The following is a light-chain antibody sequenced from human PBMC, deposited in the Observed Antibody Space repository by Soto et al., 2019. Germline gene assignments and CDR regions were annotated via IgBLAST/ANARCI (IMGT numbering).Light chain of an antibody. CDR3: QSYDSSLSYGV. CDR2: GNN. Sequence: QSVLTQPPSVSGAPGQRVTISCTGSSSNIGAGYDVNWYQQLPGTAPKLLIYGNNNRPSGVPDRFSGSKSGTSASLAITGLQAEDEADYHCQSYDSSLSYGVFGGGTKLTVL. CDR1: SSNIGAGYD. V-gene: IGLV1-40*01. J-gene: IGLJ3*02.